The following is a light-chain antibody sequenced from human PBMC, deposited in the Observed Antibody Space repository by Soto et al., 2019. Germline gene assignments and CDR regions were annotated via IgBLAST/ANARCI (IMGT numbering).Light chain of an antibody. CDR1: SSDVGGYNY. V-gene: IGLV2-14*01. CDR3: SAYTSSSYVV. Sequence: QSALTQPPSVSGAPGQSVTISCTGTSSDVGGYNYVSWYQQHPGKAPKLMIYEVSNRPSGVSNRFSGSKSGNTASLTISGVQAEDEADYYCSAYTSSSYVVFGGGTKLTVL. CDR2: EVS. J-gene: IGLJ2*01.